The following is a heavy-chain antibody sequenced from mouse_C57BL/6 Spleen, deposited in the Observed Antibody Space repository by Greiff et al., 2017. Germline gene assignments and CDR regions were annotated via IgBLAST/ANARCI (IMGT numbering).Heavy chain of an antibody. CDR1: GFTFSSYG. D-gene: IGHD2-4*01. J-gene: IGHJ2*01. CDR2: ISSGGSYT. CDR3: ARQGYDYGWDFDY. V-gene: IGHV5-6*01. Sequence: EVKLVESGGDLVKPGGSLKLSCAASGFTFSSYGMSWVRQTPDMRLEWVATISSGGSYTYYPDSVKGRFTISRDNAKNTLYLQMSSLKSEDTAMYYCARQGYDYGWDFDYWGQGTTLTVSS.